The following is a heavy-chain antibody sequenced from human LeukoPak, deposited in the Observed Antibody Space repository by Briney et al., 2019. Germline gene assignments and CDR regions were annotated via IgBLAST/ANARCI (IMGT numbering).Heavy chain of an antibody. CDR1: GRSISSSSYY. CDR2: IYYSGST. Sequence: PSETLSLTCTVSGRSISSSSYYWGWLRQPPGKGLEWIGSIYYSGSTYYNPSLKSRVTISVYTSKNQFSLKLSSVTAADTAVYYCARHSYEYYDFWSGYSTGNYYYMDVWGKGTTVTVSS. J-gene: IGHJ6*03. D-gene: IGHD3-3*01. V-gene: IGHV4-39*01. CDR3: ARHSYEYYDFWSGYSTGNYYYMDV.